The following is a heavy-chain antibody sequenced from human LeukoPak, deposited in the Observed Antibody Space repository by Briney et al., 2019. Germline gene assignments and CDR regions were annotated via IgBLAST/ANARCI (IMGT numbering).Heavy chain of an antibody. CDR1: GYSFMNYG. J-gene: IGHJ4*02. CDR2: ISAYNGNT. V-gene: IGHV1-18*01. CDR3: ARGRRTYCGGDCESCDY. Sequence: ASVKVSCKASGYSFMNYGISWVRQAPGQGLEWMGWISAYNGNTNLAQKFQGRLTMTTDTSTSTAYMELRRLRSDDTAVYYCARGRRTYCGGDCESCDYWGQGTLVTVSS. D-gene: IGHD2-21*02.